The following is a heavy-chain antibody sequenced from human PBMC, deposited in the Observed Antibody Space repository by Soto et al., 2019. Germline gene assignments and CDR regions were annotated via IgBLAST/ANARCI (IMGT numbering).Heavy chain of an antibody. CDR1: GFSFSSYW. Sequence: EVQLVESGGGLVQPGGSLRPSCAASGFSFSSYWMHWVRQGPGKGLVWVARINTEGSSTNYADSVEGRFTITRANAKNAPQPQTHSLRAEDTAVDSCARTTGGYYIDWGEGTMVTVSS. V-gene: IGHV3-74*01. J-gene: IGHJ3*01. CDR3: ARTTGGYYID. CDR2: INTEGSST. D-gene: IGHD2-15*01.